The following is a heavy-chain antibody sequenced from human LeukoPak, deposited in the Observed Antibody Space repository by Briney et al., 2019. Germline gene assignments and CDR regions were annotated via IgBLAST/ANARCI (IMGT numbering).Heavy chain of an antibody. CDR3: AREQITGTTKNDAFDI. V-gene: IGHV4-4*07. J-gene: IGHJ3*02. D-gene: IGHD1-7*01. Sequence: SETLSLTCTVSGCSISSYYWSWIRQPAGKGLEWIGRIYTSGSTNYNPSLKSRVTMSVDTSKNHFYLKLSSVNAGDTVVYYCAREQITGTTKNDAFDIWGQGTMVTVSS. CDR1: GCSISSYY. CDR2: IYTSGST.